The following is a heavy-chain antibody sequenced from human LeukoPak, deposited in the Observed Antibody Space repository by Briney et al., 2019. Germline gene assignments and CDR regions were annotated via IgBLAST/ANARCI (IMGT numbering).Heavy chain of an antibody. J-gene: IGHJ4*02. CDR1: GFTFSNYG. CDR2: IRYDGSNK. V-gene: IGHV3-30*02. D-gene: IGHD3-16*01. Sequence: PGGSLRLSCAASGFTFSNYGMHWVRQAPGKGLKWVAFIRYDGSNKYYADSVKGQFTISRDNSKNTLYLQMNSLRVEDTAVYYCARGGGHYEDFDYWGQGTLVTVSS. CDR3: ARGGGHYEDFDY.